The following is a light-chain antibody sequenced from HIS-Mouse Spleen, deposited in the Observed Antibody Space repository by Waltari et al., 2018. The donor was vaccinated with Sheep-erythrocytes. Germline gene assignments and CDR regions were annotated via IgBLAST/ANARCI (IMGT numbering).Light chain of an antibody. CDR2: KAS. CDR1: QSISSW. V-gene: IGKV1-5*03. J-gene: IGKJ2*01. Sequence: DIQMTQSPSTLSASVGDRVTITCRASQSISSWLAWYQQKPGKAPKLLLYKASSLGSGVPSRFSGSGSETEFTHTISSLQPDDFATYYCQQYNSYSRTFSQGTKLEIK. CDR3: QQYNSYSRT.